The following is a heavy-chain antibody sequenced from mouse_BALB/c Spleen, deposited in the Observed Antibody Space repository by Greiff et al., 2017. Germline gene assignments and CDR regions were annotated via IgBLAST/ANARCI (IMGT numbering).Heavy chain of an antibody. CDR1: GYTFTSYW. Sequence: QVQLQQSGAELAKPGASVKMSCKASGYTFTSYWMHWVKQRPGQGLEWIGYINPSTGYTEYNQKFKDKATLTADKSSSTAYMQLSSLTSEDSAVYYCARQFITNSWFAYWGQGTLVTVSA. CDR3: ARQFITNSWFAY. V-gene: IGHV1-7*01. CDR2: INPSTGYT. J-gene: IGHJ3*01. D-gene: IGHD1-2*01.